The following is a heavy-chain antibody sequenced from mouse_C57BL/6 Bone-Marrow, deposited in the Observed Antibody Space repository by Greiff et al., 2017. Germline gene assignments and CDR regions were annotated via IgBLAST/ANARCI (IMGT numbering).Heavy chain of an antibody. CDR1: GFTFSDYY. Sequence: EVKLVESGGGLVQPGGSLKLSCAASGFTFSDYYMYWVRQTPEKRLEWVAYISNGGGSTYYPDTVKGRFTISRDNAKNTLYLQMSRLKSEDTAMYYCARHIYDCFYYAMDYWGQGTSVTVSS. V-gene: IGHV5-12*01. CDR2: ISNGGGST. CDR3: ARHIYDCFYYAMDY. J-gene: IGHJ4*01. D-gene: IGHD2-3*01.